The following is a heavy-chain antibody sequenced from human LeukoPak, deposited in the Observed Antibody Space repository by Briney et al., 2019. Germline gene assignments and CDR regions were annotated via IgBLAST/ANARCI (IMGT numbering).Heavy chain of an antibody. J-gene: IGHJ4*02. V-gene: IGHV4-38-2*02. CDR1: GYSISSGYY. D-gene: IGHD6-19*01. Sequence: SETLSLTCTVSGYSISSGYYWGWIRQPPGKGLEWIGSIYHSGSTYYNPSLKSRVTISVDTSKNQFSLKLSSVTAADTAVYYCARVAVAGKYFDYWGQGTLVTVSS. CDR2: IYHSGST. CDR3: ARVAVAGKYFDY.